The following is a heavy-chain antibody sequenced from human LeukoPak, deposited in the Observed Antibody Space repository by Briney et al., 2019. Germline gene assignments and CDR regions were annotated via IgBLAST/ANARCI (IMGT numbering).Heavy chain of an antibody. D-gene: IGHD3-9*01. J-gene: IGHJ4*02. Sequence: PSETLSLTCTVSGGSISSSSYYWGWIRQPPGKGLEWIGSIYYSGSTYYNPSLKSRVTISVDTSKNQFSLKLSSVTAADTAVYYCARGNVLRYFDWLFTLDYWGQRTLVTISS. CDR3: ARGNVLRYFDWLFTLDY. V-gene: IGHV4-39*01. CDR2: IYYSGST. CDR1: GGSISSSSYY.